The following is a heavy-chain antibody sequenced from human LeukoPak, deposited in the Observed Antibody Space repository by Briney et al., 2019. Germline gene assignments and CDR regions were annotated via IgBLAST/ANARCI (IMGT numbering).Heavy chain of an antibody. J-gene: IGHJ5*02. Sequence: PGGSLRLSCAVSGFPSSESAMTWVRQAPGKGLECVSGIGGDSRTHYADSVKGRFTISKDISKNMLFLQMNNLRAEDTAVYYCAKPLGLRSGSYHLWGQGTLVTVSS. CDR1: GFPSSESA. CDR3: AKPLGLRSGSYHL. D-gene: IGHD1-26*01. CDR2: IGGDSRT. V-gene: IGHV3-23*01.